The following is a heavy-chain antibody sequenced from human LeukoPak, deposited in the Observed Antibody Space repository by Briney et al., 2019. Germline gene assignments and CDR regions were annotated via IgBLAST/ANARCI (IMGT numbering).Heavy chain of an antibody. J-gene: IGHJ4*02. D-gene: IGHD3-22*01. CDR3: AKEEHDSSGYYL. V-gene: IGHV3-30*18. Sequence: GGSLRLSCAASGFTFSSYGMHWVRQAPGKGLEGVAVISYDGSNKYYADSVKGRFAISRDNSKNTLYLQMNSLSAEDPAVYYCAKEEHDSSGYYLRGQGPLVTVSS. CDR1: GFTFSSYG. CDR2: ISYDGSNK.